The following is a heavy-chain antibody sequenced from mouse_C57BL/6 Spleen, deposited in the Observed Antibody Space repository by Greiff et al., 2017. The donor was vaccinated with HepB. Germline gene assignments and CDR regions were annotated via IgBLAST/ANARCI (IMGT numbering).Heavy chain of an antibody. D-gene: IGHD2-3*01. V-gene: IGHV1-74*01. CDR2: IHPSASDT. Sequence: QVQLPQPGAELVKPGASVQVSCKASGYTFTSYLMHWVKQRPGQGLEWIGRIHPSASDTNYNQKFKGKATLTVDKSSSTAYMQLSSLTSEDSAVCECARYDPDWFAYWGQGTLVTVSA. J-gene: IGHJ3*01. CDR3: ARYDPDWFAY. CDR1: GYTFTSYL.